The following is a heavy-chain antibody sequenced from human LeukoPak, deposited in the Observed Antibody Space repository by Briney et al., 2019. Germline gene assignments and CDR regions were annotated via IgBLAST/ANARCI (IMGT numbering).Heavy chain of an antibody. Sequence: GRSLRLSCAASGFPFSSYGMHWVRQAPGKRLEWVAVLSYDGSNEYYADSVKGRFTISRDNSKNTLYLQMNSLRVEDTAVYYCARSWFYRDYFEFWGQGTLVTVSS. CDR3: ARSWFYRDYFEF. J-gene: IGHJ4*02. CDR1: GFPFSSYG. CDR2: LSYDGSNE. D-gene: IGHD3-10*01. V-gene: IGHV3-30*03.